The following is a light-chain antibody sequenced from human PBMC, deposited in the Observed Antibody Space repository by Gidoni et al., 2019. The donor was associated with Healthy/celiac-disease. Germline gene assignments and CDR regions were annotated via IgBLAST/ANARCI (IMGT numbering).Light chain of an antibody. CDR3: MQAIQTPRT. CDR1: QSILHSNGYNY. CDR2: LGS. V-gene: IGKV2-28*01. J-gene: IGKJ2*01. Sequence: IVMTPSPLSLPVTPGEPASISCRSSQSILHSNGYNYLDWYLQKPGQSPQLLIYLGSNRASGVPDRFSGSGSGTDFTLKISRVEAEDVGVYYCMQAIQTPRTFGQGTKLEIK.